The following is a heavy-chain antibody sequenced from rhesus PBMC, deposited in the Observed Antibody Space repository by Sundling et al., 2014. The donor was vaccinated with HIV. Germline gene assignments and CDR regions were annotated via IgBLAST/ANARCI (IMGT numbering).Heavy chain of an antibody. J-gene: IGHJ4*01. CDR3: TRGGSARYCSGSVCYGRPFDY. D-gene: IGHD2-39*02. Sequence: EVQLVDSGGGLVQPGGSLRLSCAASGLAFSDSGMSWVRQAPGKGLEWVSSISSASYYIFYADSVKGRFTISRDNAKNSLSLQMNSLRAEDTAVYYCTRGGSARYCSGSVCYGRPFDYWGQGVLVTVSS. CDR2: ISSASYYI. CDR1: GLAFSDSG. V-gene: IGHV3-136*01.